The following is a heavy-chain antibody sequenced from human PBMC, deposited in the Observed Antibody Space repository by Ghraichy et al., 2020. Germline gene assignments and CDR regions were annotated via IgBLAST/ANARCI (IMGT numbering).Heavy chain of an antibody. CDR1: GGSFSGYY. V-gene: IGHV4-34*01. CDR2: INHSGST. CDR3: ARGRQGSAGYYYYGMDV. D-gene: IGHD6-25*01. Sequence: SETLSLTCAVYGGSFSGYYWSWIRQPPGKGLEWIGEINHSGSTNYNPSLKSRVTISVDTSKNQFSLKLSSVTAADTAVYYCARGRQGSAGYYYYGMDVWGQGTTVTVSS. J-gene: IGHJ6*02.